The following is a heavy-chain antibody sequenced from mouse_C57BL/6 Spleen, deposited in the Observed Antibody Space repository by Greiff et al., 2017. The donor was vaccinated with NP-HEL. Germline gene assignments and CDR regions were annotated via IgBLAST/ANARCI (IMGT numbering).Heavy chain of an antibody. J-gene: IGHJ2*01. Sequence: QVQLQQSGPELVKPGASVKLSCKASGYTFTSYDINWVKQRPGQGLEWIGWIYPRDGSTKYNEKFKGKATLTVDTSSSTAYMELHSLTSEDSAVYFCALYYYGSSDNYFDYWGQGTTLTVSS. CDR1: GYTFTSYD. CDR2: IYPRDGST. V-gene: IGHV1-85*01. D-gene: IGHD1-1*01. CDR3: ALYYYGSSDNYFDY.